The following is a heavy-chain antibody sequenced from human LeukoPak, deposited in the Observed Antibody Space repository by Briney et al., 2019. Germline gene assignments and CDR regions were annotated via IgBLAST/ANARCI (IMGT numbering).Heavy chain of an antibody. Sequence: GGSLRLSCAASGFTFSSYAMSWVRQDPGNGREWVAVIRSDGVSTYYADSVKGRFTISRDNSKNTLYLQMKSVRLEGPAVDCCAKAHYLIGWGSQYFLDLWGQGTLDTVSS. J-gene: IGHJ5*02. CDR2: IRSDGVST. CDR3: AKAHYLIGWGSQYFLDL. D-gene: IGHD3-16*01. CDR1: GFTFSSYA. V-gene: IGHV3-23*01.